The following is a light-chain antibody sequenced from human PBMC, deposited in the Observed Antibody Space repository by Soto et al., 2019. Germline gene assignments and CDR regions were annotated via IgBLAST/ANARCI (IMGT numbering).Light chain of an antibody. J-gene: IGKJ2*01. CDR1: QSVSSNY. CDR3: QQYGDWPPDT. CDR2: GAS. V-gene: IGKV3-20*01. Sequence: EIVLTQSPGTLSLSPGERATLSCRASQSVSSNYLAWYQQKPGQAPGLLIHGASRRATGIPDRFSGSGSGTDFTLTISRLEPEDFAVYYCQQYGDWPPDTFGQGTKVDIK.